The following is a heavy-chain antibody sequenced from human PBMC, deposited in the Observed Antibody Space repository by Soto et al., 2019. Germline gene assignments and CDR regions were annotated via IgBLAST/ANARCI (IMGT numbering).Heavy chain of an antibody. V-gene: IGHV3-72*01. CDR3: AKVSVSDYSFDY. CDR2: IRTQVNSHST. D-gene: IGHD2-21*01. J-gene: IGHJ4*02. Sequence: EVQLVESGGGVVQPGGSLRLSCAASGFTFSDHYMDWVRQAPGKGLEWVGRIRTQVNSHSTEYAASVKGRFTISRDDSKNSLDLQMNSLKTEDTAVYYCAKVSVSDYSFDYWGQGILVTVSS. CDR1: GFTFSDHY.